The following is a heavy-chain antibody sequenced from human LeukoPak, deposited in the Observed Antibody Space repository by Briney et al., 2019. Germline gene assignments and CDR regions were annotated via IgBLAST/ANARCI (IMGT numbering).Heavy chain of an antibody. CDR2: INHSGST. D-gene: IGHD5-12*01. CDR1: GGSFSGYY. V-gene: IGHV4-34*01. J-gene: IGHJ2*01. CDR3: TRLFSGYDIGWYFDL. Sequence: SETLSLTCAVYGGSFSGYYWSWIRQPPGKGLEWIGEINHSGSTNYDPSLKSRVTISVDTSKNQFSLKLSSVTAADTAVYYCTRLFSGYDIGWYFDLWGRGTLVTVSS.